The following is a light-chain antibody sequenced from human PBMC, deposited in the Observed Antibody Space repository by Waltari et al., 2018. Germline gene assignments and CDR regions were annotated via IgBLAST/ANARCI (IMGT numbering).Light chain of an antibody. CDR1: QSVRSN. CDR2: GAS. V-gene: IGKV3-15*01. Sequence: EIVMTQSPATLSVSPGERATLSCRASQSVRSNLAWYQQTPGQAPRLLIYGASTRATGVPARFSGRGSGREFTLTISSLQSEDFAVYYCQHYNDGPEWTFGQGTKVEIK. J-gene: IGKJ1*01. CDR3: QHYNDGPEWT.